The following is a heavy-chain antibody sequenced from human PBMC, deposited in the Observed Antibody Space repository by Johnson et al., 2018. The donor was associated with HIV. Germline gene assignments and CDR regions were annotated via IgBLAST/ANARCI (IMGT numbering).Heavy chain of an antibody. Sequence: VQLVESGGGLVQRGGSLRLSCAASGFTFNKHDVHWVRQATGKGLEWVSAIGTAGDTYYPGSVKGRFTISRENAKNSLYLQMNSLRAGDTAVYYCARGRAGGAFDIWGQGTMVTVSS. CDR3: ARGRAGGAFDI. D-gene: IGHD3-10*01. J-gene: IGHJ3*02. CDR2: IGTAGDT. V-gene: IGHV3-13*01. CDR1: GFTFNKHD.